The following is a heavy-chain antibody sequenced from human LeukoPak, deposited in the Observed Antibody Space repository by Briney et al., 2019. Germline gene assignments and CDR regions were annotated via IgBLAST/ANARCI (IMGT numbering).Heavy chain of an antibody. CDR3: AKDGGYYFGSNNYEPSVPDY. V-gene: IGHV3-30*18. J-gene: IGHJ4*02. D-gene: IGHD3-10*01. CDR2: ISYDGFDK. Sequence: GGSLRLSCAASGFTFSSYGMHWVRQAPGKGLEWVALISYDGFDKYYADSVKGRFTISRDDSKKTLYLQMNGLRPEDTAVYYCAKDGGYYFGSNNYEPSVPDYWGQGTMVTVSS. CDR1: GFTFSSYG.